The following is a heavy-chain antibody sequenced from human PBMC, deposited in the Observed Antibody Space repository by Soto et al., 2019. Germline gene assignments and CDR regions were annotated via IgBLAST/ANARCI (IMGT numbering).Heavy chain of an antibody. CDR2: ISGSGGST. J-gene: IGHJ5*02. CDR3: AKDHTPHSTIFGVVLQRGGFDP. CDR1: GFTFSSYA. Sequence: EVQLLESGGGLVQPGGSLRLSCAASGFTFSSYAMSWVRQAPGKGLEWVSAISGSGGSTYYADSVKGRFTISRDNSKNTLYLQMNSLRAEDTAVYYCAKDHTPHSTIFGVVLQRGGFDPWGQGTLVTVSS. V-gene: IGHV3-23*01. D-gene: IGHD3-3*01.